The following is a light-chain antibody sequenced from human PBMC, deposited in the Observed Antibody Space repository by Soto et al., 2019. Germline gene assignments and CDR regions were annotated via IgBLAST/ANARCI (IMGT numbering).Light chain of an antibody. CDR2: DAA. CDR3: QEYNDWPPGLT. J-gene: IGKJ4*01. CDR1: QSVSSK. Sequence: ETVMPQSPATRSVSPGERVTLSCRSSQSVSSKLAWYQQKPVQAPRLLSYDAATRATGIPGRYSGSGAGTECTLTISRQQSEDSAVYYCQEYNDWPPGLTFGGGTKVEIK. V-gene: IGKV3-15*01.